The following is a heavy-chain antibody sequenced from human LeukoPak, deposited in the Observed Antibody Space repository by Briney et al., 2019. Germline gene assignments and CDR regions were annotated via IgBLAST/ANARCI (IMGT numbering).Heavy chain of an antibody. V-gene: IGHV4-31*03. Sequence: SETLSLTCTASGGSISTSVYYWSWIRQHPGKGLEWIGYNTYYNPSLKSRVTISVDTSKNQFSLKLSSVTAADTAVYYCAREDWGLRGYIVGATRGAFDIWGQGTMVTVSS. CDR3: AREDWGLRGYIVGATRGAFDI. CDR1: GGSISTSVYY. D-gene: IGHD1-26*01. J-gene: IGHJ3*02. CDR2: NT.